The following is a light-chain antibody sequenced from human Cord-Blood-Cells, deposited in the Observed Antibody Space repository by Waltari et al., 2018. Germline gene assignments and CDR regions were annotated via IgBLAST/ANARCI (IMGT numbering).Light chain of an antibody. J-gene: IGLJ1*01. CDR2: DVS. CDR3: SSYTSSSTYV. V-gene: IGLV2-14*01. CDR1: TSDFGGYNY. Sequence: QSALTQPASVSGSPGQSITIPCTGTTSDFGGYNYVPWYQQHPGKAPKLMIYDVSNRPSGVSNRFSGSKSGNTASLTISGLQAEDEADYYCSSYTSSSTYVFGTGTKVTVL.